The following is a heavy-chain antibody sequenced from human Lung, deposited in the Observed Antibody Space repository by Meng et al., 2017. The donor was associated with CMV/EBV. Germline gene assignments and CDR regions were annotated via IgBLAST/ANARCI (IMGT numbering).Heavy chain of an antibody. D-gene: IGHD3-10*01. CDR3: AREGRDLDY. V-gene: IGHV3-7*01. CDR2: IKQDGSEK. CDR1: GLTTISNYW. Sequence: GGSLRLSCAGSGLTTISNYWMSWVRQAPGKGLEWLANIKQDGSEKYYVDSVKGRFTISRDNTNKSPYLQMSSLRAEDTAVYYCAREGRDLDYWGQGTLVTVSS. J-gene: IGHJ4*02.